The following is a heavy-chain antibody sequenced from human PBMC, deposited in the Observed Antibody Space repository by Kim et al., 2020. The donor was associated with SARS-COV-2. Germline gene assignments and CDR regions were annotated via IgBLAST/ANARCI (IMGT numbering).Heavy chain of an antibody. CDR1: GFTFSSYS. CDR2: ISSSSYI. V-gene: IGHV3-21*01. D-gene: IGHD2-2*01. Sequence: GGSLRLSCAASGFTFSSYSMNWVRQAPGKGLEWVSSISSSSYIYYADSVKGRFTISRDNAKNSLYLQMNSLRAEDTAVYYCARVSTQLLKLYYYYYGMDVWGQGTTVTVSS. J-gene: IGHJ6*02. CDR3: ARVSTQLLKLYYYYYGMDV.